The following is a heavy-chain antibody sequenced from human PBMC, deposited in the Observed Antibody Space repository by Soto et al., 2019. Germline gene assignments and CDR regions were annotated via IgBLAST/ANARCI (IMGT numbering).Heavy chain of an antibody. V-gene: IGHV4-34*01. CDR3: AREGEWLRSYYYMDV. CDR1: GGSFSGYY. J-gene: IGHJ6*03. D-gene: IGHD5-12*01. CDR2: INHSGST. Sequence: PSETLSLTCAVYGGSFSGYYWSWIRQPPGKGLEWIGEINHSGSTNYNPSLKSRVTISVDTSKNQFSLKLSSVTAADTAVYYCAREGEWLRSYYYMDVWGKGTTVTVSS.